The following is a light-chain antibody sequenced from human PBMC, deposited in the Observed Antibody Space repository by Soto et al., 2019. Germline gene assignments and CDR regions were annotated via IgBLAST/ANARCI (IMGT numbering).Light chain of an antibody. CDR1: QSVSTRY. CDR2: AAS. Sequence: DIVLTQSPGTLSLSPGEXATLSCRASQSVSTRYLAWYQQKPGQAPRLLIYAASSRATGIPDRFSGSGSGTDFTLTISRLEPEDFAVYYCQQSGNSFGQGTKVDIK. V-gene: IGKV3-20*01. J-gene: IGKJ1*01. CDR3: QQSGNS.